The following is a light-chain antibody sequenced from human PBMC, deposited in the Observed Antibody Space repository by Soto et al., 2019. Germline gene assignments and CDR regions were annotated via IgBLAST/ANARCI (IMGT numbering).Light chain of an antibody. CDR2: AAS. Sequence: IVLTQSPDTLSLSPGERATLSCRASRSFSSSYLAWYQHKPGQAPRLLIYAASTRATGIPDRFSGSGSATDFSLAISGLQPEDSATYFCQQYYIYPPAFGPGTKVEI. V-gene: IGKV3-20*01. CDR1: RSFSSSY. CDR3: QQYYIYPPA. J-gene: IGKJ3*01.